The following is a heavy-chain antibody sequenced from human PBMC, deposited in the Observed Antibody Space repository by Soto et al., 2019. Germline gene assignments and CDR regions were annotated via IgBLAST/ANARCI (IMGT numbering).Heavy chain of an antibody. D-gene: IGHD4-17*01. Sequence: EVQLVESGGGLVQPGGSLKLSCAASGFTFSGSAMHWVRQASGKGLEWVGRIRSKANSYATAYAASVKGRFTISRDDSKNTAYLQMNSLKTEDTAVYYCTTLLTTPVYWGQGTLVTVSS. J-gene: IGHJ4*02. V-gene: IGHV3-73*02. CDR2: IRSKANSYAT. CDR1: GFTFSGSA. CDR3: TTLLTTPVY.